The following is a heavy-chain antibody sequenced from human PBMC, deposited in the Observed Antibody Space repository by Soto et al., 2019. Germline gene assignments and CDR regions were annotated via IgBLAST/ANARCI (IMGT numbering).Heavy chain of an antibody. CDR2: VGGSGSDT. V-gene: IGHV3-23*01. J-gene: IGHJ4*02. D-gene: IGHD2-8*01. Sequence: GGSLRLSCAASGCPLSSYTINWVRPAPGKGPEWVAFVGGSGSDTSYADSVKGRFTISRDNSDNSLYLHMNSLRAEDTGRYFCAKEIFAAAYAATSAFDLWGQGTLVTVS. CDR1: GCPLSSYT. CDR3: AKEIFAAAYAATSAFDL.